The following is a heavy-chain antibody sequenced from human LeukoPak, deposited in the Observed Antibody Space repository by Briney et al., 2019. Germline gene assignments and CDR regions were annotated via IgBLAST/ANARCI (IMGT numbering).Heavy chain of an antibody. CDR2: IYYSGST. V-gene: IGHV4-59*08. D-gene: IGHD6-19*01. CDR3: ARAVADAFDI. J-gene: IGHJ3*02. Sequence: PSETLSLTCTVSGGSISGYYWSWIRQPPGKGLEWIGYIYYSGSTNYNPSLKSRVTISVDTSKNQFSLKLSSVTAADTAVYYCARAVADAFDIWGQGTMLTVSS. CDR1: GGSISGYY.